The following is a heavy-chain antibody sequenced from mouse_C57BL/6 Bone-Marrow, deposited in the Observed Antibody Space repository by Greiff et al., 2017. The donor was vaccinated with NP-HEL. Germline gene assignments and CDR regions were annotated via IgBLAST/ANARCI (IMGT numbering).Heavy chain of an antibody. CDR3: ARGGSYFDY. V-gene: IGHV1-55*01. J-gene: IGHJ2*01. CDR1: GYTFTSYW. CDR2: IYPGSGST. Sequence: QVQLKQPGAELVKPGASVKMSCKASGYTFTSYWITWVKQRPGHGLEWIGDIYPGSGSTPYNEKFKSKATLTVDTSSSTAYMQLSSLTSEDSAVYYCARGGSYFDYWGKGTTLTVSS. D-gene: IGHD3-1*01.